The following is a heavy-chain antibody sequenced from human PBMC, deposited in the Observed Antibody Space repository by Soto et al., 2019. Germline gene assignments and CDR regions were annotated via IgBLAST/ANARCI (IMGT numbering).Heavy chain of an antibody. Sequence: GGSLRLSCAASGFTFSSYAMSWVRQAPGKGLDWASTITGDGLTTYDADSVKGRFTISRDNSKSTLYLQLNSLRVDDTAVYYCAKDPLQLVSGLFDPWGQGIQVTVSS. D-gene: IGHD3-10*01. J-gene: IGHJ5*02. CDR2: ITGDGLTT. CDR3: AKDPLQLVSGLFDP. CDR1: GFTFSSYA. V-gene: IGHV3-23*01.